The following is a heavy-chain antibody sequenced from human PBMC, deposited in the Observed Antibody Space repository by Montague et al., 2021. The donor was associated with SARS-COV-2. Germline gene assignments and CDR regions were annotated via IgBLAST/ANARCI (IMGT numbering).Heavy chain of an antibody. J-gene: IGHJ4*02. V-gene: IGHV4-39*01. D-gene: IGHD4-23*01. CDR1: GGSVSSSSYY. Sequence: SETLSLTCTVSGGSVSSSSYYWGWICQPPGKGLEWIGSIYHSGSTHYTPSLKSRVTISVDTSKNQFSLKLSSVTAADTAVYYCARRGDYGGPRFDYWGQGTLVSVSS. CDR2: IYHSGST. CDR3: ARRGDYGGPRFDY.